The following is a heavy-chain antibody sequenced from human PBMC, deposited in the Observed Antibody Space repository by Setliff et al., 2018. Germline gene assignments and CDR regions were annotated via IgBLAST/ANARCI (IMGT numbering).Heavy chain of an antibody. CDR2: IRRHADNRAP. CDR3: AITMTTGVDFFDY. CDR1: GFTFSGSA. J-gene: IGHJ4*02. V-gene: IGHV3-73*01. D-gene: IGHD4-17*01. Sequence: GGSLRLSCAASGFTFSGSAVHWVRQASGKGLEWVGRIRRHADNRAPIYAASVKGRFTISRDDSKNTAYLQVNSLKTEDTAVYYCAITMTTGVDFFDYWGQGTLVTVSS.